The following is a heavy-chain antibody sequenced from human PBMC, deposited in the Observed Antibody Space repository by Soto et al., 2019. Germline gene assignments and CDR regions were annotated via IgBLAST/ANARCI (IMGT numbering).Heavy chain of an antibody. CDR3: ARQGYGSGSYYNLNWFDP. Sequence: LSLTCTVSGGSISSGGYYWSWIRQPPGKGLEWIGEINHSGSTNYNPSLKSRVTISVDTSKNQFSLKLSSVTAADTAVYYCARQGYGSGSYYNLNWFDPWGQGTLVTVSS. J-gene: IGHJ5*02. CDR2: INHSGST. D-gene: IGHD3-10*01. V-gene: IGHV4-61*08. CDR1: GGSISSGGYY.